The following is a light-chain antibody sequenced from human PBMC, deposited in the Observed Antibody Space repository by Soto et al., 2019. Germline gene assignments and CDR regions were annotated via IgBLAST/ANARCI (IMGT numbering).Light chain of an antibody. CDR1: QSVGSSY. Sequence: EIVLTQSPGTLSLSPGERATLSCRASQSVGSSYLAWYQQKPGQAPRLLIYGASSRATGIPDRFSGSRSETDFTLTINRLEPEDFAVYYCQQYNSSPYTFDQGTKLEIK. J-gene: IGKJ2*01. CDR3: QQYNSSPYT. V-gene: IGKV3-20*01. CDR2: GAS.